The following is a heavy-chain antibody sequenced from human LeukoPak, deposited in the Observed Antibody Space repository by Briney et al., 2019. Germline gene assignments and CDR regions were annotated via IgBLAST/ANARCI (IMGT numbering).Heavy chain of an antibody. CDR2: ISSSSSTM. CDR3: ARENGIVVAGFDY. CDR1: GFTFSSYN. J-gene: IGHJ4*02. Sequence: PGGSLRLSCAASGFTFSSYNMNWVRQAPGKGLEWVSSISSSSSTMYHADSVKGRFTISRDNTKKSLYLQMNSLRDEDTAVYYCARENGIVVAGFDYWGQGTQVTVSS. V-gene: IGHV3-48*02. D-gene: IGHD6-19*01.